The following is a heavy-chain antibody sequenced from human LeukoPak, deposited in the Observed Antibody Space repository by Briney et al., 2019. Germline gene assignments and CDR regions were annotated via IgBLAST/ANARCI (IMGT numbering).Heavy chain of an antibody. CDR2: IKQDGSEK. J-gene: IGHJ3*02. D-gene: IGHD3-22*01. V-gene: IGHV3-7*01. CDR1: GFTFSSYW. Sequence: GGSLRLPCAASGFTFSSYWMSWVRQAPGKGLEWVANIKQDGSEKYYVDSVKGRFTISRDNAKNSLYLQMNSLRAEDTAVYYCARVPSKGYDSSGYYCAFDIWGQGTMVTVSS. CDR3: ARVPSKGYDSSGYYCAFDI.